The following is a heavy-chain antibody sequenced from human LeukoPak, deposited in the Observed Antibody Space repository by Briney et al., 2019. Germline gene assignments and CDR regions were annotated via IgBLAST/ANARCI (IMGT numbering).Heavy chain of an antibody. CDR3: ARVEEPITISDY. Sequence: GGSLRLSCAASGFTFSSYAMHWVRQAPGKGLEWVAVISYDGSNKYYADSVKGRFTISRDNSKNTLYLQMNSLRAEDTAVYYCARVEEPITISDYWGQGTLVTVSS. D-gene: IGHD3-3*01. J-gene: IGHJ4*02. CDR2: ISYDGSNK. CDR1: GFTFSSYA. V-gene: IGHV3-30-3*01.